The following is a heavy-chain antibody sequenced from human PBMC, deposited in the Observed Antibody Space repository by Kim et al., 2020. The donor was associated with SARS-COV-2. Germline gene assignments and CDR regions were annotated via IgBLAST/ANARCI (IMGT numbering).Heavy chain of an antibody. Sequence: GGCLRLSCAASGFTFNTYGMHWVRQAPGKGLEWVAVISYDGSNKYYADSVKGRFTNSRDNSKNTLYLQMNSLRIEDTAVYYCAKSFSGSYFGYDYWGQGTLVTVSS. D-gene: IGHD1-26*01. CDR2: ISYDGSNK. CDR1: GFTFNTYG. CDR3: AKSFSGSYFGYDY. J-gene: IGHJ4*02. V-gene: IGHV3-30*18.